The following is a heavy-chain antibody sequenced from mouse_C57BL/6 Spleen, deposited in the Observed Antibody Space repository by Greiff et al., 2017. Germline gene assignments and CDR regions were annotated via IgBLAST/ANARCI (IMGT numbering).Heavy chain of an antibody. V-gene: IGHV5-16*01. D-gene: IGHD2-4*01. CDR1: GFTFSDYY. CDR2: ITYDGSST. J-gene: IGHJ4*01. Sequence: EVQLQQSEGGLVQPGSSMKLSCTASGFTFSDYYMAWVRQVPEKGLEWVANITYDGSSTYYLDSLKSRFIISRDNAKNILYLQMSSLKSEDTATYYCARFDDYDRAMDYWGQGTSVTVSS. CDR3: ARFDDYDRAMDY.